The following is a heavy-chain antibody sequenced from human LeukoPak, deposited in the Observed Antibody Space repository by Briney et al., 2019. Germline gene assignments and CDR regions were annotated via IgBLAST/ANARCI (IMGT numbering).Heavy chain of an antibody. V-gene: IGHV3-21*04. J-gene: IGHJ6*03. D-gene: IGHD6-13*01. CDR3: AKDLSKQHLVGRGGGGNYYYMDV. Sequence: GGSLRLSCAASEFIFSIYSMDWVRQTPGKGLEWVSSISSSSTYIYYADSLKGRVTISRDNSKNTLYLQMSSLRAEDTAVYYCAKDLSKQHLVGRGGGGNYYYMDVWGKGTTVTISS. CDR1: EFIFSIYS. CDR2: ISSSSTYI.